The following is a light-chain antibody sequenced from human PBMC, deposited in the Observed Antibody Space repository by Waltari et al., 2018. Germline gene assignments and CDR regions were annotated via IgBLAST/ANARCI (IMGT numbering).Light chain of an antibody. Sequence: QSALTQPASVSGSPGQSITISCTGTSSDVGGSNYVTWYQQHPGKAPKPVIYDVSNRPSGVSNRFSGSKSGTTASLTISGLQAEDEADYSCSSYPSSSTRVFGTRPKVTVL. CDR3: SSYPSSSTRV. CDR1: SSDVGGSNY. V-gene: IGLV2-14*03. CDR2: DVS. J-gene: IGLJ1*01.